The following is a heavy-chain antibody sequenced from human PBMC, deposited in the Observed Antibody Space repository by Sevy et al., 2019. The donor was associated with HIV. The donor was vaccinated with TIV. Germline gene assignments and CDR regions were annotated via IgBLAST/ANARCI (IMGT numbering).Heavy chain of an antibody. D-gene: IGHD3-22*01. CDR2: ISYDGSNK. J-gene: IGHJ4*02. CDR3: AREFRPIVVVIKGYFDY. V-gene: IGHV3-30-3*01. Sequence: GGSLRLSCAASGFTFSSYAMHWVRQAPGKGLEWVAVISYDGSNKYYADSVKGRFTISRDNSKNTPYLQMNSLRAEDTAVYYCAREFRPIVVVIKGYFDYWGQGTLVTVSS. CDR1: GFTFSSYA.